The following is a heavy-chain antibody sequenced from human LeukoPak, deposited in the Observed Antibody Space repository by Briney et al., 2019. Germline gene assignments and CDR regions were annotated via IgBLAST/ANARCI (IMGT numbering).Heavy chain of an antibody. CDR3: ARGYAGIDY. CDR1: GFTFSSYW. V-gene: IGHV3-74*01. Sequence: GGSLRLSCAASGFTFSSYWMHWVRHAPGKGLVWVSRINTDGSSTIYADSVTGRFTISRDNAKNTLYLQMNSLRAEDTAVYYCARGYAGIDYWGQGTLVTVSS. D-gene: IGHD5-12*01. CDR2: INTDGSST. J-gene: IGHJ4*02.